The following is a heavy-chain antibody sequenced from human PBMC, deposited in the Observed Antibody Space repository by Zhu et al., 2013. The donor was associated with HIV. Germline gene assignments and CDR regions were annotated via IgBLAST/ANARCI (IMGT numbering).Heavy chain of an antibody. CDR1: GYTFTKYW. Sequence: VQVVQSGAEVKKPGASVKVSCKASGYTFTKYWLHWVRQAPGQGLEWMGIINPSGGTTNYAQKFQGRVTMTRDTSTSTVYMELSSLRSDDTAVYYCARGSLPTYTSASLDPWGQGTLVTVSS. D-gene: IGHD2-15*01. V-gene: IGHV1-46*01. CDR3: ARGSLPTYTSASLDP. J-gene: IGHJ5*02. CDR2: INPSGGTT.